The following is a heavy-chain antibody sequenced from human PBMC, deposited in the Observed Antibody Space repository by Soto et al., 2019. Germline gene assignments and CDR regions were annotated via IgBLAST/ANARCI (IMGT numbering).Heavy chain of an antibody. CDR3: ARGGYSGYDQYFDY. D-gene: IGHD5-12*01. CDR2: INSDGSST. CDR1: GFTFSSYW. J-gene: IGHJ4*02. Sequence: GGSLRLSCAASGFTFSSYWMHWVRQAPGKGLVWVSRINSDGSSTSYADSVKGRFTISRDNAKNTLYLQMNSLRAEDTAVYYCARGGYSGYDQYFDYWGQGTLVTVSS. V-gene: IGHV3-74*01.